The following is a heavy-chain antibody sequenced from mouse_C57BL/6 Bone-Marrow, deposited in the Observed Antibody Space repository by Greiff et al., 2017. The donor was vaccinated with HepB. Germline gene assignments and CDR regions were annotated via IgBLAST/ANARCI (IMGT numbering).Heavy chain of an antibody. V-gene: IGHV1-50*01. Sequence: VQLQQPGAELVKPGASVKLSCKASGYTFTSYWMQWVKQRPGQGLEWIGEIDPSDSYTNYNQKFKGKATLTVDTSSSTAYMQLSSLTSEDSAVYYCASYRRWYFDVWGRGTTVTVSA. CDR3: ASYRRWYFDV. CDR1: GYTFTSYW. J-gene: IGHJ1*03. CDR2: IDPSDSYT. D-gene: IGHD2-12*01.